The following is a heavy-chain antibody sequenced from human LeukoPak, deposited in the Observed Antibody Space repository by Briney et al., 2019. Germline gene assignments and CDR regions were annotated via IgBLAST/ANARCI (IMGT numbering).Heavy chain of an antibody. D-gene: IGHD3-10*01. J-gene: IGHJ4*02. V-gene: IGHV4-59*01. CDR3: ARVVYSGSWGYFDY. Sequence: SETLSLTCAVSDGSISTFYWSWIRQPPGKGLEWIGYTHYSGTTYYNPSLKSRVTMSVNTSKHQFSLEMTSVTAADTAVYYCARVVYSGSWGYFDYWGQGALVTVSS. CDR2: THYSGTT. CDR1: DGSISTFY.